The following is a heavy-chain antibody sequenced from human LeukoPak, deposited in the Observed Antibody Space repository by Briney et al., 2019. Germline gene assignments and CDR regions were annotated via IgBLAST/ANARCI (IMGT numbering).Heavy chain of an antibody. J-gene: IGHJ4*02. V-gene: IGHV4-61*05. Sequence: SETLSLTCTVSGGSISSSSYYWGWIRQPPGKGLEWIGYIYYSGSTNYNPSLKSRVTISVDTSKNQFSLKLSSVTAADTAVYYCARGKSITMIVVDWGQGTLVTVSS. CDR2: IYYSGST. CDR1: GGSISSSSYY. D-gene: IGHD3-22*01. CDR3: ARGKSITMIVVD.